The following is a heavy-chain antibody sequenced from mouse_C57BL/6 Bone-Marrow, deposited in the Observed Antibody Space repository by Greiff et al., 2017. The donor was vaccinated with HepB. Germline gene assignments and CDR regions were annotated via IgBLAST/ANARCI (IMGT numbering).Heavy chain of an antibody. V-gene: IGHV3-3*01. J-gene: IGHJ1*03. CDR2: TFYSGIT. CDR3: ARYYYGSSPSYWYFDV. Sequence: EVQLVESGPSLVRPSQTLSLTCTVTGFSINSDCYWIWIRQFPGNKLEYIGYTFYSGITYYNPSLESRTYITRDTSKNQFSLKLSSVTTEDTATYYCARYYYGSSPSYWYFDVWGTGTTVTVSS. D-gene: IGHD1-1*01. CDR1: GFSINSDCY.